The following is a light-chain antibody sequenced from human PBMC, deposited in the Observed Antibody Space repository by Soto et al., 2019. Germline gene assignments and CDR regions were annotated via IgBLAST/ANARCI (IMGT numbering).Light chain of an antibody. CDR1: QRVDGNY. CDR2: GAS. CDR3: QHYKSYSEA. J-gene: IGKJ1*01. Sequence: SLLPLAIAPLSCTASQRVDGNYLAWYQQKPGQAPRLLMYGASRRPTGIPDRFSGSGSGTDFTLTISSLQPDDFAAYYCQHYKSYSEAFGQGTKVDIK. V-gene: IGKV3-20*01.